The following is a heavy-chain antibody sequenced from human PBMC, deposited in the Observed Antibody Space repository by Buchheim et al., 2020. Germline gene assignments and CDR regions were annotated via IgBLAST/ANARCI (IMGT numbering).Heavy chain of an antibody. CDR3: ARQLTRGDGMDV. D-gene: IGHD7-27*01. CDR2: VYFSGHT. Sequence: QVQLQESGPRLVRPSETLSLTCTVSGGSINYYYWTWIRQPPGKGLEWIGYVYFSGHTSYDPSLESRLTISVDTSTNQFSLKLTSVTAADTAVYYCARQLTRGDGMDVWGQGTT. J-gene: IGHJ6*02. CDR1: GGSINYYY. V-gene: IGHV4-59*01.